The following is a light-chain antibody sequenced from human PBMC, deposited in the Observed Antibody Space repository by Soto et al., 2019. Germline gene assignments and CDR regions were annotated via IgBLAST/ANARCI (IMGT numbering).Light chain of an antibody. CDR3: QQYGSSPHT. CDR1: RSGSSSY. V-gene: IGKV3-20*01. J-gene: IGKJ4*01. Sequence: ETGMTQSPATLSVSPGERATLSCRASRSGSSSYLAWYQQKPGQAPRLLIYDASSRATGIPDRFSGSGSGTDFTLTVSRLESEDFAVYYCQQYGSSPHTFGGGTKVDIK. CDR2: DAS.